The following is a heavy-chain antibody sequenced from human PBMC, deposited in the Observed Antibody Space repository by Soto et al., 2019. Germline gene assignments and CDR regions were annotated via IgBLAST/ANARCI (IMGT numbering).Heavy chain of an antibody. V-gene: IGHV4-59*01. CDR3: ARIAVVVTAPAYWYFDL. Sequence: QVQLQESGPGLVKPSETLSLTCTVSGGSISSYYWSWIRQPPGKGLEWIGYIYYSGSTNYNPSLKSRVTISVDTSKNQFSLKLSSVTAADTAVYYCARIAVVVTAPAYWYFDLGGRGTLVTVSS. CDR2: IYYSGST. J-gene: IGHJ2*01. D-gene: IGHD2-21*02. CDR1: GGSISSYY.